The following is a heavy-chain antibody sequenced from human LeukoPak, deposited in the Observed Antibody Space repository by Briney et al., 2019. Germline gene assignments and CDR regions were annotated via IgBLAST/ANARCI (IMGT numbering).Heavy chain of an antibody. V-gene: IGHV3-30*03. CDR3: ARSDVDMAA. Sequence: GGSLRLSCAASGFTFSTYGMHWVRQAPGKGLEWVAVISNDGSNKLYTDSVKGRFTISRDNSKNTLYLQMNSLGAEDTAVYYCARSDVDMAAWGQGTLVTVSS. CDR1: GFTFSTYG. J-gene: IGHJ5*02. D-gene: IGHD5-12*01. CDR2: ISNDGSNK.